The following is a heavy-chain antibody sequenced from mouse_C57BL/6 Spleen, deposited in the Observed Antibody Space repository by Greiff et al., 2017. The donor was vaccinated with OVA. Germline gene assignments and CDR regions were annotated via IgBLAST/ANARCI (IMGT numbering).Heavy chain of an antibody. Sequence: QVQLQQSGAELAKPGASVKLSCKASGYTFTSYWMHWVKQRPGQGLEWIGYINPSSGYTKYNQKFKDKATLTADKSSSTAYMQLSSLTYEDSAVYYCAKSNYGSSEGFAYWGQGTLVTVSA. J-gene: IGHJ3*01. CDR1: GYTFTSYW. CDR3: AKSNYGSSEGFAY. D-gene: IGHD1-1*01. V-gene: IGHV1-7*01. CDR2: INPSSGYT.